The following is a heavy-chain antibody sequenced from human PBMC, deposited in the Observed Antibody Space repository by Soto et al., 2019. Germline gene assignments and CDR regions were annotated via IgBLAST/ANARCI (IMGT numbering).Heavy chain of an antibody. J-gene: IGHJ6*02. CDR3: AREKKHQSLGGRFGMDV. CDR1: GFIFSDFS. CDR2: IGSSGGYI. V-gene: IGHV3-21*01. D-gene: IGHD2-2*01. Sequence: GSLRLSCAVSGFIFSDFSMNWVRQAPGKGLEWVASIGSSGGYIFYADSVKGRFTISRDNAKKSLDLQINSLRAEDTAVYYCAREKKHQSLGGRFGMDVWGQGTTVTV.